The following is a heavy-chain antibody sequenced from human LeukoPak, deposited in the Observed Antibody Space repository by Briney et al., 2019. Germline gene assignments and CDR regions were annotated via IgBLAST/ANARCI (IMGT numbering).Heavy chain of an antibody. J-gene: IGHJ5*02. CDR3: ARDSGTTGEVKFDP. CDR1: GGSINSYY. Sequence: SETLSLTCTVSGGSINSYYWSWIRQPPGKGLEWVGYIFYTGNTNYNPSLKSRVTISVDRSKNQFSLKLSSVTAADTAVYYCARDSGTTGEVKFDPWGQGTLVTVSS. V-gene: IGHV4-59*12. CDR2: IFYTGNT. D-gene: IGHD3-10*01.